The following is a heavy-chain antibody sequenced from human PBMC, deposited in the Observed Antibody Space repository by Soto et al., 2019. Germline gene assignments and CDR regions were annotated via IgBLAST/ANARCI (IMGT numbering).Heavy chain of an antibody. Sequence: EVQLVESGGGLVQPGGSLRLSCEASGFTFSSYWMHWVRQVPWKGLVWVSRLNGDGTTTNYADSVKGRFTISRDNAKNTVYLQMSSLRAEDTAVYYCARGIRIYYGMDVWGQGTTVTVSS. V-gene: IGHV3-74*01. CDR2: LNGDGTTT. D-gene: IGHD2-15*01. J-gene: IGHJ6*02. CDR1: GFTFSSYW. CDR3: ARGIRIYYGMDV.